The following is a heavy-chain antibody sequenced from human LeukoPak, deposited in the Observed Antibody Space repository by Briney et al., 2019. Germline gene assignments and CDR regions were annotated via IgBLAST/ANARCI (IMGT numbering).Heavy chain of an antibody. D-gene: IGHD5-18*01. V-gene: IGHV3-21*01. Sequence: GGSLRLSYAASGFTFSSYSMNWVRQAPGKGLEWVSSISSSSSYIYYADSVKGRFTISRDNAKNSLYLQMNSLRAEDTAVYYCARDFRSRGYSYGFDYWGQGTLVTVSS. CDR1: GFTFSSYS. CDR2: ISSSSSYI. J-gene: IGHJ4*02. CDR3: ARDFRSRGYSYGFDY.